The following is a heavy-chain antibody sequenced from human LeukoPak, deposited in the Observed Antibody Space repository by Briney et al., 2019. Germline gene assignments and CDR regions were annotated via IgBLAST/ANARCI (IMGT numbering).Heavy chain of an antibody. D-gene: IGHD2-15*01. Sequence: GGSLRLSCAASGFTFRSSAMSWVRQAPGKGLEWVSVISGSGGSTYYADSVKGRFTISRDNAANSLYLQMNSLRAEDTAVYYCARGTRRWDYWAQGTLVTVSS. CDR3: ARGTRRWDY. V-gene: IGHV3-23*01. J-gene: IGHJ4*02. CDR1: GFTFRSSA. CDR2: ISGSGGST.